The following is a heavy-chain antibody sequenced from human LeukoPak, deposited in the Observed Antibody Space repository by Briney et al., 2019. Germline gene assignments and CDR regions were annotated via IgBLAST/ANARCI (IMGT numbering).Heavy chain of an antibody. CDR1: GYSFTSHW. V-gene: IGHV5-51*01. Sequence: GESLKISCKGSGYSFTSHWIGWVRQMPGKGLEWMGMIYPGDSDSRYSPSFQGQVTISADKSISTAYLQWSSLKASDTAIYYCARDVGVWVYSKNWFDPWGQGTLVTVSS. D-gene: IGHD2-21*01. CDR2: IYPGDSDS. J-gene: IGHJ5*02. CDR3: ARDVGVWVYSKNWFDP.